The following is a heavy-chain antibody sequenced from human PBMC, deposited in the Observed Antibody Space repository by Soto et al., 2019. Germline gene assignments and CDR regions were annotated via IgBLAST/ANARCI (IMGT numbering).Heavy chain of an antibody. CDR1: GFTFSIFA. J-gene: IGHJ5*02. V-gene: IGHV3-23*01. D-gene: IGHD1-26*01. Sequence: EEQLLESGGGLVQPGGSLRLSCAASGFTFSIFAMIWVRQAPGKGLEWVSSIRGRGAGTNYADSVKGRFTISRDNSKNTVYLQMDSLRVEDTAVYFCAKGVGAASRDWFGPWGQGTLVTVSS. CDR3: AKGVGAASRDWFGP. CDR2: IRGRGAGT.